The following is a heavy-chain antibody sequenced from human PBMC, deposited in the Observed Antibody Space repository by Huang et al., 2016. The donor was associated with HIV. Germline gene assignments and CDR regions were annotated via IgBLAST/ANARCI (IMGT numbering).Heavy chain of an antibody. Sequence: QVELVQSGAEVKRPGASVRVSCKAAGYIFTKYGINWVRQAPGQGLEWMGWISAYNGNTNYAEKFQGRVTLTRDTSATTAYMEVRDMTSADTAVYYCARDHWYPLQNWFDLWGQGTLVTVSS. D-gene: IGHD1-1*01. CDR2: ISAYNGNT. J-gene: IGHJ5*01. CDR3: ARDHWYPLQNWFDL. V-gene: IGHV1-18*01. CDR1: GYIFTKYG.